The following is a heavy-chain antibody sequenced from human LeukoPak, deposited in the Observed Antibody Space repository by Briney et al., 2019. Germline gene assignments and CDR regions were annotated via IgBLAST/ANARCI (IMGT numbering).Heavy chain of an antibody. J-gene: IGHJ4*02. CDR2: INLGGSST. Sequence: VGALRLSCASSGFIFSLYWMHWVRQVPGRGRVWVSRINLGGSSTAYAGSVKGRFTISRDNAKNALYLQMDSLRADDTGVYYCARSNQADDYWGQGTLVTVSS. CDR3: ARSNQADDY. D-gene: IGHD1-14*01. CDR1: GFIFSLYW. V-gene: IGHV3-74*01.